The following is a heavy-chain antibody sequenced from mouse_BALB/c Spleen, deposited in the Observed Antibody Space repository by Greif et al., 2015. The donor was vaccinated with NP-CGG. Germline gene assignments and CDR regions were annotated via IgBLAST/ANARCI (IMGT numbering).Heavy chain of an antibody. CDR3: ARGAALLRLRRGAWFAY. J-gene: IGHJ3*01. CDR1: GYSITSDYA. V-gene: IGHV3-2*02. D-gene: IGHD1-2*01. Sequence: VQLKESGPGLVKPSQSLSLTCTVTGYSITSDYAWNWIRQFPGNKLEWMGYISYSGSTSYNPSLKSRISITRDTSKNQFFLQLNSVTTEDTATYYCARGAALLRLRRGAWFAYWGQGTLVTVSA. CDR2: ISYSGST.